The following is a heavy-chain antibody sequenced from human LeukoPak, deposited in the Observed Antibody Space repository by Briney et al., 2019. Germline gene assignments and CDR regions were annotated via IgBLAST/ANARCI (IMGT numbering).Heavy chain of an antibody. CDR3: ARLSGDITVFDL. J-gene: IGHJ4*02. CDR1: GFTFSSYA. Sequence: SGGSLRLSCAASGFTFSSYAMSWVRQAPGKGLEWVSAISGSGGSTYYADSVKGRFTISRDNSKNTLYLQMNSLRAEDTAVYYCARLSGDITVFDLWGQGTLVTVSS. CDR2: ISGSGGST. D-gene: IGHD1-20*01. V-gene: IGHV3-23*01.